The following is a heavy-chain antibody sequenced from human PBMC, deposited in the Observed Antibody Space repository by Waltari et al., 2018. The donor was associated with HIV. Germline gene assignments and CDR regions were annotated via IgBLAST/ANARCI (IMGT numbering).Heavy chain of an antibody. CDR2: INNRRGDT. CDR3: ARDPSYFDFWSGYSDV. CDR1: GSSLSDHS. J-gene: IGHJ6*02. V-gene: IGHV3-21*05. Sequence: DVTVVESGGALVKPGGSLSISCETSGSSLSDHSTNWVGQAPGKGLEWIAYINNRRGDTFYADSVKGRFTISRDSAKDSIYLQMNSLRGEDTAVYYCARDPSYFDFWSGYSDVWGQGTTVTVSS. D-gene: IGHD3-3*01.